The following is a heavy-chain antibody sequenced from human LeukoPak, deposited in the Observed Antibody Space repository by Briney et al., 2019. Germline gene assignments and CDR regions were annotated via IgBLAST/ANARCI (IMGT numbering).Heavy chain of an antibody. CDR2: INHSGST. CDR1: GGSFSGYY. V-gene: IGHV4-34*01. CDR3: VRDTGYCTF. D-gene: IGHD3-9*01. J-gene: IGHJ4*02. Sequence: SETLSLTCAVYGGSFSGYYWSWIRQPPGKGLEWIGEINHSGSTNYNPSLKSRVTMSVDTSKNQFSLKLSSVTAADTAVYYCVRDTGYCTFWGQGTLVTVSS.